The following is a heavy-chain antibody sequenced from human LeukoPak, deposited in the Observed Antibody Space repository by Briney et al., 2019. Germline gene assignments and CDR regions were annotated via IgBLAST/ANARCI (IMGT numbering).Heavy chain of an antibody. CDR1: GGSISSGSYY. D-gene: IGHD5-18*01. V-gene: IGHV4-61*02. CDR2: IYTSGST. CDR3: ARDLADTAMVWGHY. J-gene: IGHJ4*02. Sequence: SQTLSLTCTVSGGSISSGSYYWSWIRQPAGKGLEWIGRIYTSGSTYYNPSLKSRVTISVDTSKNQFSLKLSSVTAADTAVYYCARDLADTAMVWGHYWGQGTLVTVSS.